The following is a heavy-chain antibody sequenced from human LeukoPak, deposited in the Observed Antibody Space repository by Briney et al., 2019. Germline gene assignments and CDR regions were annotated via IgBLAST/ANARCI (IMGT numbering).Heavy chain of an antibody. CDR2: ISSSSSYI. Sequence: GGSLRLSCAASGFTFSSYSMNWVRQAPGRGLEWVSSISSSSSYIYYADSVKGRFTISRDNAKNSLYLQMNSPRAEDTAVYYCARGRRTTGPFDYWGQGTLVTVSS. D-gene: IGHD1-1*01. CDR1: GFTFSSYS. V-gene: IGHV3-21*01. CDR3: ARGRRTTGPFDY. J-gene: IGHJ4*02.